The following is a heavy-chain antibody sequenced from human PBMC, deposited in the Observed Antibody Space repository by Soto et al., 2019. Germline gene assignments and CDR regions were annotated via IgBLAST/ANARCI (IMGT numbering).Heavy chain of an antibody. D-gene: IGHD3-10*01. CDR1: GYDFNSHW. J-gene: IGHJ6*02. V-gene: IGHV5-51*01. CDR3: ARHHGSGRGYYYGMDV. CDR2: IYPGDSDT. Sequence: GASLKISCKGSGYDFNSHWIGWVRQMPGQGLEWMGIIYPGDSDTRYNPSFQGRVTISADKSSSTAYLQWSSLKASDTAMYYCARHHGSGRGYYYGMDVWGQGTTVTVSS.